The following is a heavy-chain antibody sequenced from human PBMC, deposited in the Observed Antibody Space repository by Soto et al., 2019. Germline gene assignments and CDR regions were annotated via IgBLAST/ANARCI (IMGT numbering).Heavy chain of an antibody. CDR2: IYYSGST. Sequence: SETLSLTCTVSGGSVSSGSYYWSWIRQPPGKGLEWIGYIYYSGSTNYNPSLKSRVTISVDTSKNQFSLKLSSVTAADTAVYYCERDTSTTWFQRLFDYWGQGTLGTVPA. CDR3: ERDTSTTWFQRLFDY. CDR1: GGSVSSGSYY. D-gene: IGHD1-7*01. V-gene: IGHV4-61*01. J-gene: IGHJ4*02.